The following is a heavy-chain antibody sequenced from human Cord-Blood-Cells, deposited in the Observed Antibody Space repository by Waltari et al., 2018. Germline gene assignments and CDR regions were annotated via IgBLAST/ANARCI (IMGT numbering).Heavy chain of an antibody. Sequence: QVKLQASGPGLVKPSETLSLTCTVSGGSTSAYYWSWTRLPPGKGLEWIGYIYYSGSTNYNPSLKSRVTISVDTSKNQFSLKLSSVTAADTAVYYCATTSQYGSGSYFAFDIWGQGTMVTVSS. CDR2: IYYSGST. J-gene: IGHJ3*02. D-gene: IGHD3-10*01. CDR1: GGSTSAYY. CDR3: ATTSQYGSGSYFAFDI. V-gene: IGHV4-59*01.